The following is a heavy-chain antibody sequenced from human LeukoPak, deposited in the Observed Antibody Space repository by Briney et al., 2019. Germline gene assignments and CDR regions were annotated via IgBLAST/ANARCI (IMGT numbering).Heavy chain of an antibody. CDR3: ARGKYSSGWTDVGY. D-gene: IGHD6-19*01. CDR1: GGTFSSYA. J-gene: IGHJ4*02. Sequence: SVKVSCKASGGTFSSYAISWVRQAPGQGLEWMGGIIPIFGTANYAQKFQGRVTITADKSTSTAYMELSSLRSEDTAVYYCARGKYSSGWTDVGYWGQGTLVAVSS. CDR2: IIPIFGTA. V-gene: IGHV1-69*06.